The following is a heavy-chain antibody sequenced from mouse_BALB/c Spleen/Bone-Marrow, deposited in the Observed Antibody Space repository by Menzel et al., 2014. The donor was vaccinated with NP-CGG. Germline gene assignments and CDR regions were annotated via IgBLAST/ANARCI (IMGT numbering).Heavy chain of an antibody. D-gene: IGHD1-1*01. CDR3: ARIGYYGWFAY. Sequence: DVKLVESGGGLVQPGGSLKLSCAASGFDFSSYWMSWVRQAPGKGLEWIGEINPDSNTINYTPSLKDKFIISRDNAKNTLYLQISKVRSEDTALYYCARIGYYGWFAYWGRGTLVTGAA. CDR2: INPDSNTI. V-gene: IGHV4-1*02. CDR1: GFDFSSYW. J-gene: IGHJ3*01.